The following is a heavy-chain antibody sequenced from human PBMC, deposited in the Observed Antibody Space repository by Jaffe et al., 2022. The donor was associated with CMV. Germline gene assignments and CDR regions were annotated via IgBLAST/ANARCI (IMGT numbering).Heavy chain of an antibody. D-gene: IGHD2-15*01. CDR1: GYTFTSYG. Sequence: QVQLVQSGAEVKKPGASVKVSCKASGYTFTSYGISWVRQAPGQGLEWMGWISAYNGNTNYAQKLQGRVTMTTDTSTSTAYMELRSLRSDDTAVYYCARDRYCSGGSCYSDTALYYFDYWGQGTLVTVSS. CDR2: ISAYNGNT. J-gene: IGHJ4*02. CDR3: ARDRYCSGGSCYSDTALYYFDY. V-gene: IGHV1-18*04.